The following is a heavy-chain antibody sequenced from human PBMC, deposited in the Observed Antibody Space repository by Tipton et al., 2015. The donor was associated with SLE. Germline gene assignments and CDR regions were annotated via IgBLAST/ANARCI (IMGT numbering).Heavy chain of an antibody. CDR1: GGSFSGYY. D-gene: IGHD2-21*02. J-gene: IGHJ5*02. CDR3: ARDLGRVVTTGNYFDT. V-gene: IGHV4-34*01. Sequence: GLVKPSETLSLTCEVYGGSFSGYYWSWIRQSPGKGLEWIGEINYSGSTNYNPSLKSRVTISVDTSKNQFSLKLSSVTAADTAVYYCARDLGRVVTTGNYFDTWGRGTLVTVSS. CDR2: INYSGST.